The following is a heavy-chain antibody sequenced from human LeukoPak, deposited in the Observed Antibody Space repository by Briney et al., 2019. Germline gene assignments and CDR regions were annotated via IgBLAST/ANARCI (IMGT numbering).Heavy chain of an antibody. V-gene: IGHV3-11*01. CDR1: GFTFSDYC. CDR3: ARRLDFGDYGNGFDY. D-gene: IGHD4-17*01. J-gene: IGHJ4*02. Sequence: GGSLRLSCATSGFTFSDYCMTWIRQAPGRGLEWVAYINSGGGPILYAVSVRGRFTISRDNAKNSLYLQMNSLRAEDTAVYYCARRLDFGDYGNGFDYWGQGSQVTVSS. CDR2: INSGGGPI.